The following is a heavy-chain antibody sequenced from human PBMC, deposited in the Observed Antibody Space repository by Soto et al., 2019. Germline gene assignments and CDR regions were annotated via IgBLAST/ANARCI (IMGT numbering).Heavy chain of an antibody. D-gene: IGHD2-2*01. CDR1: GGSISIYY. CDR3: ARGVVPAAFIDY. V-gene: IGHV4-59*01. Sequence: SDTLSLTCTVSGGSISIYYWSWIRQPPGKGLEWIGYIYYSGSTNYNPSLKSRVTISVGTSKNQFSLKLSSVTAADTAVYYCARGVVPAAFIDYWGQGTLVTVSS. CDR2: IYYSGST. J-gene: IGHJ4*02.